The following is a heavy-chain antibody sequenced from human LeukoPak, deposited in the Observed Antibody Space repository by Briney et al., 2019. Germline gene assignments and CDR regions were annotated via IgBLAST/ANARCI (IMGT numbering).Heavy chain of an antibody. Sequence: GGSLRLSCAASGFTFSSYGMSWVRQAPGKGLEWVSAISGSGGSTYYADSVKGRFTISRDNSKNTLYLQMNSLRAEDTAVYYCFPPWYERSRYDWFDPLGPGNPGHRLL. CDR3: FPPWYERSRYDWFDP. CDR1: GFTFSSYG. CDR2: ISGSGGST. J-gene: IGHJ5*02. V-gene: IGHV3-23*01. D-gene: IGHD3-22*01.